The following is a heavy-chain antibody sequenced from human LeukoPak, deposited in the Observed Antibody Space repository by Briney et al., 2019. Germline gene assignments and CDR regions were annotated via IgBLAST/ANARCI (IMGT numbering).Heavy chain of an antibody. J-gene: IGHJ4*02. Sequence: QSGGSLRLSCAASGFAFSSYEMNWVRQAPGKGLEWVSYISSSGRTKYYADSVKGRFTISRDNSKNMLYLQMNSLRAEDTALYYCAKDADISVELVVITSFDSWGQGTLVTVSS. CDR3: AKDADISVELVVITSFDS. CDR2: ISSSGRTK. V-gene: IGHV3-48*03. D-gene: IGHD3-22*01. CDR1: GFAFSSYE.